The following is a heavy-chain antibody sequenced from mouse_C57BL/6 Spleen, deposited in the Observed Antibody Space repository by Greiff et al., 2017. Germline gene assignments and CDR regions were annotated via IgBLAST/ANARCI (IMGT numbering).Heavy chain of an antibody. CDR3: ARPSYYYAMDY. CDR2: IYPGDGDT. CDR1: GYAFSSYW. Sequence: VKLQESGAELVKPGASVKISCKASGYAFSSYWMNWVKQRPGKGLEWIGQIYPGDGDTNYNGKFKGKATLTADKSSSTAYMQLSSLTSEDSAVYFCARPSYYYAMDYWGQGTSVTVSS. V-gene: IGHV1-80*01. J-gene: IGHJ4*01.